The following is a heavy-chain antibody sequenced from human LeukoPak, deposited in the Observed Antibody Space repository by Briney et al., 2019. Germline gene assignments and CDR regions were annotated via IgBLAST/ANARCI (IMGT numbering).Heavy chain of an antibody. J-gene: IGHJ4*02. Sequence: PSETLTLTCTVSGGSISSSSYYWGWIRQPPGKGLEWIGSIYYSGSTYYNPSLKSRVTISVDTSKNQFSLKLSSVTAADTAVYYCASVVEMATISDYWGQGTLVTVPS. D-gene: IGHD5-24*01. CDR3: ASVVEMATISDY. CDR1: GGSISSSSYY. V-gene: IGHV4-39*01. CDR2: IYYSGST.